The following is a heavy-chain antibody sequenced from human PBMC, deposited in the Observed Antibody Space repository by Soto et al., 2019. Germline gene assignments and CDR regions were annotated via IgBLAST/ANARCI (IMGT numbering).Heavy chain of an antibody. Sequence: EVQLLESGGGLVQPGGSLRLSCAASGFTFSSYAMSWVRQAPGKGLGWVSAISGSGDSTYYADSVKGRFTFSSDNSKNTLYLKMNSLSTEDTAVYYCAKKIAVAGPSYFDYCGQGTLVTVSS. J-gene: IGHJ4*02. V-gene: IGHV3-23*01. CDR3: AKKIAVAGPSYFDY. CDR2: ISGSGDST. CDR1: GFTFSSYA. D-gene: IGHD6-19*01.